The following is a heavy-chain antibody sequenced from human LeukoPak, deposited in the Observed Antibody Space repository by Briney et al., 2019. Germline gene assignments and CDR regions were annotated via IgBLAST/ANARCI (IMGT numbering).Heavy chain of an antibody. CDR1: GFTVSSYW. Sequence: GGSLRLSCAASGFTVSSYWMYWVRQAPGKGLVWVSRINSDGTSTRYADSVKGRFTISRDNAKNTLYLQVNSLRVEDTAVYYCASRSVLYSSVAGNDAFDIWGQGTVVTVSS. D-gene: IGHD3-22*01. CDR2: INSDGTST. V-gene: IGHV3-74*01. J-gene: IGHJ3*02. CDR3: ASRSVLYSSVAGNDAFDI.